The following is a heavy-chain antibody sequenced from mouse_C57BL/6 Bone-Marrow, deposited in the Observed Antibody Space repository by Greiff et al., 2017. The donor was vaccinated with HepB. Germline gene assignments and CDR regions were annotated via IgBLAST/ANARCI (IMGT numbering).Heavy chain of an antibody. CDR1: GYTFTDYY. Sequence: QVQLQQSGPELVKPGASVKISCKASGYTFTDYYINWVKQRPGQGLEWIGWIFPGSGSPYYNEKFKGKATLTVDKSSSTAYMLLSSLTSEDSAVYFCARPFYYDYDRYYYAMDYWGQGTSVTVSS. CDR3: ARPFYYDYDRYYYAMDY. CDR2: IFPGSGSP. J-gene: IGHJ4*01. V-gene: IGHV1-75*01. D-gene: IGHD2-4*01.